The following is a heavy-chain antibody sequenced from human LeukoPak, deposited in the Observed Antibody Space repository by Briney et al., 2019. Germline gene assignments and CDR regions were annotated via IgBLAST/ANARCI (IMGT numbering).Heavy chain of an antibody. D-gene: IGHD3-3*01. Sequence: SETLSLTCAVYGGSFSGYYWSWIRQPPGKGLEWIGEINHSGSTNYNPSLKSRVTISVDTSKNQFSLKLSSVTAADTAVYYCARDKRFLEWDAFDIWGQETMVTVSS. V-gene: IGHV4-34*01. CDR3: ARDKRFLEWDAFDI. CDR1: GGSFSGYY. J-gene: IGHJ3*02. CDR2: INHSGST.